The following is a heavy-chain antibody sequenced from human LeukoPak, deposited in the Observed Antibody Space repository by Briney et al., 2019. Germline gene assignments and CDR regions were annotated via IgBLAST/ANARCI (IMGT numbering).Heavy chain of an antibody. Sequence: GGSLRLSCAASGFTFSSYAMHWVRQAPGKGLEWVAVISYDGSNKYYADSVKGRFTISRDNSKNTLYLQMNSLRAEDTAVYYCVHHSGNDARWLGYFDYWGQGTLVTVSS. D-gene: IGHD5-12*01. CDR3: VHHSGNDARWLGYFDY. CDR1: GFTFSSYA. V-gene: IGHV3-30-3*01. J-gene: IGHJ4*02. CDR2: ISYDGSNK.